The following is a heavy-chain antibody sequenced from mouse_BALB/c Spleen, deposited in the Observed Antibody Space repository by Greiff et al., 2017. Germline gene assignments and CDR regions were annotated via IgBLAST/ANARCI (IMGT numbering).Heavy chain of an antibody. V-gene: IGHV1-54*01. CDR1: GYAFTNYL. D-gene: IGHD1-1*01. Sequence: QVQLKESGAELVRPGTSVKVSCKASGYAFTNYLIEWVKQRPGQGLEWIGVINPGSGGTNYNEKFKGKATLTADKSSSTAYMQLSSLTSDDSAVYFCARSSTVVATDAMDYWGQGTSVTVSS. CDR3: ARSSTVVATDAMDY. J-gene: IGHJ4*01. CDR2: INPGSGGT.